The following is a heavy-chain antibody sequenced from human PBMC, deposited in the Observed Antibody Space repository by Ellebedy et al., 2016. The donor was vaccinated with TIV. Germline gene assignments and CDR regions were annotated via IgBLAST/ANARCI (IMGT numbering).Heavy chain of an antibody. CDR1: GFTFSSYA. CDR3: ARDPNRGPVVRGVISDY. D-gene: IGHD3-10*01. CDR2: ISYDGSNK. Sequence: GESLKISXAASGFTFSSYAMHWVRQAPGKGLEWVAVISYDGSNKYYADSVKGRFTISRDNSKNTLYLQMNSLRAEDTAVYYCARDPNRGPVVRGVISDYWGQGTLVTVSS. V-gene: IGHV3-30*04. J-gene: IGHJ4*02.